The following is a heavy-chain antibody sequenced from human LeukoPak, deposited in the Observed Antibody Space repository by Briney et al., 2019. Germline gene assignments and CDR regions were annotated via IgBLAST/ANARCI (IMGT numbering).Heavy chain of an antibody. CDR2: IIPIFGTA. Sequence: SVKVSCKASGGTFSSYAISWVRQAPGQGREWMGGIIPIFGTANYAQKFQGRVTITADESTSTAYMELSSLRSEDTAVYYCAAGGYSGYDSTTLDYWGQGTLVTVSS. D-gene: IGHD5-12*01. CDR1: GGTFSSYA. CDR3: AAGGYSGYDSTTLDY. V-gene: IGHV1-69*13. J-gene: IGHJ4*02.